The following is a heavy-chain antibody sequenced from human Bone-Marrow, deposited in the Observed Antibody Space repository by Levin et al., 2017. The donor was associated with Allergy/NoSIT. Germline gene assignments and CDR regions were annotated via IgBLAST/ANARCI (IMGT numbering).Heavy chain of an antibody. CDR3: AKQSYSGYGVIDS. CDR1: GFTFNSYA. V-gene: IGHV3-23*01. Sequence: GGSLRLSCAASGFTFNSYAMSWVRQAPGKGLEWVSTISGSGDSTYYADSVKGQFTISRDNSKNALYLQMNSLRAEDTAVYYCAKQSYSGYGVIDSWGQGTLVTVSS. J-gene: IGHJ4*02. CDR2: ISGSGDST. D-gene: IGHD5-12*01.